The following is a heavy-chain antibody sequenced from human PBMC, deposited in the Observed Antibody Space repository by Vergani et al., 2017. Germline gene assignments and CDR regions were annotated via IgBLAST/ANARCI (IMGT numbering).Heavy chain of an antibody. V-gene: IGHV1-18*04. CDR2: ISAYNGNT. D-gene: IGHD6-13*01. Sequence: QVQLVQSGAEVKTPGASVKVSCKASGYTFTSYGISWVRQAPGQGLEWMGWISAYNGNTNYAQKLQGRVTMTTDTSTSTAYMELRSLRSDDTAVYYCARVTRTSSSWYYYYYYMDVWGKGTTVTVSS. CDR1: GYTFTSYG. CDR3: ARVTRTSSSWYYYYYYMDV. J-gene: IGHJ6*03.